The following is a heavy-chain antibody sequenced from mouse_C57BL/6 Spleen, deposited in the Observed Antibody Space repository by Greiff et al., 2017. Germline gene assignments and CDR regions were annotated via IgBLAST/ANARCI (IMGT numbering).Heavy chain of an antibody. CDR1: GFTFSDYG. V-gene: IGHV5-17*01. J-gene: IGHJ4*01. CDR3: ARSPDYYGRSYDAMDY. Sequence: EVQLVESGGGLVKPGGSLKLSCAASGFTFSDYGMHWVRQAPEKGLEWVAYISSGSSTIYYADTVKGRFTIARDNAKNTLFLQMTSLRSEDTAMYYCARSPDYYGRSYDAMDYWGQGTSVTVSS. CDR2: ISSGSSTI. D-gene: IGHD1-1*01.